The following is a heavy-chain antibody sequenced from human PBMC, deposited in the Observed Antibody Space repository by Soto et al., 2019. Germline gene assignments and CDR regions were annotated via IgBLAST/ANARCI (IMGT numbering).Heavy chain of an antibody. Sequence: EVQLVESGGGLVKPGGSLRLSCAASGLPFSSHTMNWVRQAPGMGLEWVSSISSSGSDMYYADSVKGRFTISRDNAKNSLYLQMNSLRAEDTAGYYCAIQAGLDVWGQGTTVTVSS. CDR2: ISSSGSDM. CDR3: AIQAGLDV. V-gene: IGHV3-21*02. J-gene: IGHJ6*02. CDR1: GLPFSSHT. D-gene: IGHD1-1*01.